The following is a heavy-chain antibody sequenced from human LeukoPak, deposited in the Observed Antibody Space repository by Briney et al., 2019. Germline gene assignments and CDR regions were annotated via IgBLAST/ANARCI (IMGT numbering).Heavy chain of an antibody. CDR3: ARAAKQGVQTDY. CDR1: GYTLTELS. CDR2: FDPEDGET. V-gene: IGHV1-24*01. Sequence: ASVKVSCKVSGYTLTELSMHWVRQAPGKGLEWMGGFDPEDGETIYAQKFQGRVTMTEDTSTDTAYMELSSLRSEDTAVYYCARAAKQGVQTDYWGQGTLVTVSS. D-gene: IGHD3-10*01. J-gene: IGHJ4*02.